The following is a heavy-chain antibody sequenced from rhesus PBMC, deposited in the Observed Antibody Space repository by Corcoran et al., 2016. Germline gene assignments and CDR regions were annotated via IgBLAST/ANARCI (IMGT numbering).Heavy chain of an antibody. Sequence: QVQLQESGPGLVKPSETLSLTCAVSGGSMSSNYWSWIRQSPREGLEWIGFIAGDNGSPSYHPPLTRRVPISTDTSNNQFSLKLSSVTAADAAVYYCVKYLTYNNWNWGQGVLVTVSS. CDR3: VKYLTYNNWN. V-gene: IGHV4-147*01. CDR2: IAGDNGSP. D-gene: IGHD1-26*01. J-gene: IGHJ4*01. CDR1: GGSMSSNY.